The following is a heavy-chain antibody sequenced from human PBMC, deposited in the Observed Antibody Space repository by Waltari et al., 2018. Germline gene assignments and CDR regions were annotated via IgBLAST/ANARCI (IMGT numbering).Heavy chain of an antibody. CDR2: IYYSGST. D-gene: IGHD6-6*01. Sequence: QVQLQESGPGLVKPSETLSLTCTVSGGPISSYSWSWIRQPPGKGLEWIGYIYYSGSTNYNPSLKSRVTISVDTSKNQFSLKLSSVTAADTAVYYCARVRRSSSYYFDYWGQGTLVTVSS. V-gene: IGHV4-59*01. J-gene: IGHJ4*02. CDR1: GGPISSYS. CDR3: ARVRRSSSYYFDY.